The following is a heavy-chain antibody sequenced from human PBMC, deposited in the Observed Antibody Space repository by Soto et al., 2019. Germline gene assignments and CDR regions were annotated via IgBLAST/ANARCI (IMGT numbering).Heavy chain of an antibody. V-gene: IGHV3-15*05. CDR1: GFTFRNAW. CDR2: IKSKSVGGTT. J-gene: IGHJ5*02. D-gene: IGHD1-26*01. Sequence: GGSLRLSCAASGFTFRNAWMSWVRQAPGKGLEWVGRIKSKSVGGTTEYAAPVKGRFTISRDDSKNTLYLQMNSLETEDTAVYYCTTGLLGTWGQGTLVTVSS. CDR3: TTGLLGT.